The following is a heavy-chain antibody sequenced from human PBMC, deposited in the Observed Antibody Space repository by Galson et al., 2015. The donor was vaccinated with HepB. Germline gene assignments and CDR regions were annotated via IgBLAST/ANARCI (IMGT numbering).Heavy chain of an antibody. D-gene: IGHD2-2*01. V-gene: IGHV3-23*01. Sequence: SLRLSCATSGFTFNVYAMSWVRQAPGKGLEWVSSIGDSNARTYYADSVKGRFPISRDNSKNTLYLQMDSLRAEDTAIYYCARRWDTLVVKHWGQGTRVTVSS. CDR2: IGDSNART. J-gene: IGHJ1*01. CDR1: GFTFNVYA. CDR3: ARRWDTLVVKH.